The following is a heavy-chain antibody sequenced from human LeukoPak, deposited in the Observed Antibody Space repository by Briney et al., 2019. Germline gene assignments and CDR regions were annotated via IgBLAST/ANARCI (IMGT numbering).Heavy chain of an antibody. CDR3: ARDYGGNYHFDY. CDR2: IYASGNT. J-gene: IGHJ4*02. D-gene: IGHD4/OR15-4a*01. Sequence: LETLSLTCTVSGASVSTYYWGWIRQPAGKGLEWIGRIYASGNTNYNPSLKSRVTISRATSKNQFSLRLTSVTAADTAVYYCARDYGGNYHFDYWGQGTLVTVSS. V-gene: IGHV4-4*07. CDR1: GASVSTYY.